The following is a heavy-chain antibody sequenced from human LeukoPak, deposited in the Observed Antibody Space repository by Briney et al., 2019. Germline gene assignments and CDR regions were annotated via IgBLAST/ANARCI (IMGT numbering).Heavy chain of an antibody. CDR1: GVSISSSNSY. CDR3: AREKLRSFDS. CDR2: IYYSGST. V-gene: IGHV4-39*07. D-gene: IGHD3-10*01. J-gene: IGHJ4*02. Sequence: SETLSLTCTVSGVSISSSNSYWGWIRRPPGKGLECIGSIYYSGSTYYNPSLKSRVTISIDTSKNQFSLKMNSVTAADTAVYYCAREKLRSFDSWGQGTLVTASS.